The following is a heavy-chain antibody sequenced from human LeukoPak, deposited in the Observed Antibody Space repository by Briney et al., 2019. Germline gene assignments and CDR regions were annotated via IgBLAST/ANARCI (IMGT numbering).Heavy chain of an antibody. CDR2: INHSGST. CDR1: GGSFSGYY. CDR3: ARGSQYHDILTGSRSGDAFDI. J-gene: IGHJ3*02. V-gene: IGHV4-34*01. Sequence: SETLSLTCAVYGGSFSGYYWSWIRQPPGKGLEWIGEINHSGSTNYNPSLKSRVTISVDTSKNQFSLKLSSVTAADTAVYYCARGSQYHDILTGSRSGDAFDIWGQGTMVTVSS. D-gene: IGHD3-9*01.